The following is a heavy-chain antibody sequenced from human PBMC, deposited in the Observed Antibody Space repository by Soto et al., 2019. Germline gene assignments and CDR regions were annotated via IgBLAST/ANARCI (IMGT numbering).Heavy chain of an antibody. V-gene: IGHV3-48*01. J-gene: IGHJ3*02. CDR3: ARDFSSSWYNDAFDI. D-gene: IGHD6-13*01. Sequence: ESVGGLVQPGGSLRLSCAASGFTFSSYSMNWVRQAPGKGLEWVSYISSSSSTIYYADSVKGRFTISRDNAKNSLYLQMNSLRAEDTAVYYCARDFSSSWYNDAFDIWGQGTMVTVSS. CDR2: ISSSSSTI. CDR1: GFTFSSYS.